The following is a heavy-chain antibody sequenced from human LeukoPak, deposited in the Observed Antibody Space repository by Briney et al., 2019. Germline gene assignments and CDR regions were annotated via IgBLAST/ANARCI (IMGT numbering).Heavy chain of an antibody. J-gene: IGHJ3*02. Sequence: GGSLRLSCAASGFTFSQFAVHWVRQAPGKGLEWVADISHDGRNTYYADSVKGRFTISRDNSKNSLYLQMNSLRAEDTAVYYCARVSEREYYDSSGFYVRGLVDAFDIWGQGTMVTVSS. CDR1: GFTFSQFA. CDR3: ARVSEREYYDSSGFYVRGLVDAFDI. CDR2: ISHDGRNT. V-gene: IGHV3-30*04. D-gene: IGHD3-22*01.